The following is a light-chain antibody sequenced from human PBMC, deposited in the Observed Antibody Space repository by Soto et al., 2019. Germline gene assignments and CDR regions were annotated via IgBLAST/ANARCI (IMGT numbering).Light chain of an antibody. CDR3: QQYNKWPRT. V-gene: IGKV3-15*01. J-gene: IGKJ2*01. Sequence: EIVMTQSPATLSVSPGERVTLSCRARQSVGSNLAWYQQKPGQAPRLLIYGASTRATGIPARFSGSGSGTEFTLTISSLQSEDFAVYNCQQYNKWPRTFGQGTKVDIK. CDR2: GAS. CDR1: QSVGSN.